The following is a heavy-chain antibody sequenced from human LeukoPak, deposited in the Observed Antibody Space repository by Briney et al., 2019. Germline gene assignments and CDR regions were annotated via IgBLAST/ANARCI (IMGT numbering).Heavy chain of an antibody. CDR1: GFTFSNYW. Sequence: GGSLRLSCTASGFTFSNYWMNWVRQAPGKGLEWVASIKQDGSEKQCVGSVRGRFTISRDNAKNVLDLQMDSLTAEDTALYYCAKDIHYFLSDYGGQGTLVTVSA. CDR2: IKQDGSEK. J-gene: IGHJ4*02. V-gene: IGHV3-7*01. D-gene: IGHD3-10*01. CDR3: AKDIHYFLSDY.